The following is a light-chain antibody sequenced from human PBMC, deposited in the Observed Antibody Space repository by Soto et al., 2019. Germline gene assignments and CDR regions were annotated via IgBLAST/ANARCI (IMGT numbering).Light chain of an antibody. CDR2: EVN. J-gene: IGLJ1*01. CDR1: SSDVGSYNL. CDR3: CSYVSSNTYV. V-gene: IGLV2-23*02. Sequence: QSVLTQPASVSGSPGQSTTTPCTGTSSDVGSYNLVSWYQQHPGKAPKLIIYEVNKRPSGISPRFSGSKSGNTASLTISGLQAEDEADYYCCSYVSSNTYVFGIGTKVTVL.